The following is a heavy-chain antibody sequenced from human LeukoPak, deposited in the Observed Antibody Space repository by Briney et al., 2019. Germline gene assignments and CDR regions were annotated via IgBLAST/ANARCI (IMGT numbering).Heavy chain of an antibody. CDR3: AKPVATAYYYGMDV. Sequence: GGSLRLSCAASGFTVSSNYMSWVRQAPGKGLEWVSIIYSGGSIYYADSVKGRFTISRDNSKNTLYLQMNSLRAEDTALYYCAKPVATAYYYGMDVWGQGTTVTVSS. J-gene: IGHJ6*02. CDR2: IYSGGSI. D-gene: IGHD5-18*01. CDR1: GFTVSSNY. V-gene: IGHV3-53*01.